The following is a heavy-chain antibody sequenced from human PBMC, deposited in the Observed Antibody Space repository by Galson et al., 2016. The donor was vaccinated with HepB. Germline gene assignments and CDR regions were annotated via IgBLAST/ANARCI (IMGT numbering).Heavy chain of an antibody. CDR3: ARRYYYGYSGHPFDY. Sequence: SLRLSCAASGLTFSSDSMNWVRQAPGTGLEWVSSISSDSNYIYYADSVRGRFTISRDNAKNSLYLQMNSLRAEDTAVYDCARRYYYGYSGHPFDYWGQGTLVTVSS. CDR1: GLTFSSDS. CDR2: ISSDSNYI. J-gene: IGHJ4*02. V-gene: IGHV3-21*01. D-gene: IGHD3-10*01.